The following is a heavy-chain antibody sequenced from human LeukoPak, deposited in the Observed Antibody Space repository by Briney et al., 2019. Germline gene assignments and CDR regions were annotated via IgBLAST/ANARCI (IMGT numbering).Heavy chain of an antibody. CDR3: VRDPYYYDSSGNY. CDR2: IIPIFGTA. V-gene: IGHV1-69*06. J-gene: IGHJ4*02. Sequence: EASVKVSCKASGGTFSSYAISWVRQAPGQGLEWMGRIIPIFGTANYAQKFQGRVTITADKSTSTAYMELSSLRSEDTAVYYCVRDPYYYDSSGNYWGQGTLVTVSS. D-gene: IGHD3-22*01. CDR1: GGTFSSYA.